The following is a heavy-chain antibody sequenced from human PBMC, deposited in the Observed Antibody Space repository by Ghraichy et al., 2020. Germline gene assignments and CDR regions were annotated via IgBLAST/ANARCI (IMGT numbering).Heavy chain of an antibody. CDR2: IYYSGST. D-gene: IGHD5-24*01. Sequence: SETLSLTCTVSGGSISSGGYYWSWIRQHPGKGLEWIGYIYYSGSTYYNPSLKSRVTISVDTSKNQFSLKLSSVTAADTAVYYCARTRRANPATIDYWGQGTLVTVSS. V-gene: IGHV4-31*03. CDR1: GGSISSGGYY. CDR3: ARTRRANPATIDY. J-gene: IGHJ4*02.